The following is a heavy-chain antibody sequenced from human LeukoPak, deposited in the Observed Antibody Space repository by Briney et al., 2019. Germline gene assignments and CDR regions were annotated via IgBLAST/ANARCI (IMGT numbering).Heavy chain of an antibody. CDR3: ARVANYDFWSGNYYYYMDV. J-gene: IGHJ6*03. D-gene: IGHD3-3*01. CDR2: IYYSGST. Sequence: SETLSLTCTVSGGSISSSSYYWGWIRQPPGKGLEWIGSIYYSGSTYYNPSLKSRVTISVDTSKNQFSLKLSSVTAADTAVYYCARVANYDFWSGNYYYYMDVWGKGTTVTVSS. V-gene: IGHV4-39*07. CDR1: GGSISSSSYY.